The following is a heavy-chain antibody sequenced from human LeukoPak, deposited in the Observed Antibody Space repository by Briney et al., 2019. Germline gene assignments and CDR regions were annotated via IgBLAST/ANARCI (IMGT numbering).Heavy chain of an antibody. J-gene: IGHJ6*03. CDR3: ARTAEGYYYCMDV. V-gene: IGHV1-69*05. CDR2: IIPIFGTA. CDR1: GGTFSSYA. Sequence: ASVKVSCKASGGTFSSYAISWVRQAPGQGLEWMGGIIPIFGTANYAQKFQGRVTITTDESTSTAYMELSSLRSEDTAVYYCARTAEGYYYCMDVWGKGTTVTVSS.